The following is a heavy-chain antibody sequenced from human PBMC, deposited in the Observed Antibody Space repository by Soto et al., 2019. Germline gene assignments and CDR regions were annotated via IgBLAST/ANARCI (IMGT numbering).Heavy chain of an antibody. Sequence: EVQLVESGGNLAQPGGSLRLSCAASGFTFSTYPIHWVRQGPGTGLEYVAGISGNGGSTHYANSVKGRFTISRDNSKSTRYLQMGTMRAEDMAVYYCARDYCPGGVCYTIFDYWGQGTLVTVSS. V-gene: IGHV3-64*01. D-gene: IGHD2-8*02. J-gene: IGHJ4*02. CDR3: ARDYCPGGVCYTIFDY. CDR1: GFTFSTYP. CDR2: ISGNGGST.